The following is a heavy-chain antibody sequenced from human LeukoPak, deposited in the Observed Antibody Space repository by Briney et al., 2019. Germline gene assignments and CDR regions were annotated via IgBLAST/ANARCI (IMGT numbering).Heavy chain of an antibody. CDR3: AGAPSPPDIVATIVSVSKRGSWFDS. CDR2: INHNGST. D-gene: IGHD5-12*01. V-gene: IGHV4-34*01. CDR1: GGSFSGYY. Sequence: SETLSLTCAVYGGSFSGYYWRWIRQPPGKGLEWIGEINHNGSTNYNPSLKSRVTIQVDNFKNQFSLKLRSVTDQDKTVYYCAGAPSPPDIVATIVSVSKRGSWFDSGGQGILVTVS. J-gene: IGHJ5*01.